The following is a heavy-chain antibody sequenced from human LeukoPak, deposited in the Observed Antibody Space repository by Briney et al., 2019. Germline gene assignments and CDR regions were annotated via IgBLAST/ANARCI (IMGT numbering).Heavy chain of an antibody. CDR3: AKGFKSTARGLYYFDY. D-gene: IGHD5-18*01. CDR1: GFTFSSYA. J-gene: IGHJ4*02. V-gene: IGHV3-23*01. Sequence: GGSLRLSCAASGFTFSSYAMSWVRQAPGKGLEWVSAISGSGGSTYYADSVKGRFAISRDNSKNTLYLQMNSLRAEDTAVYYCAKGFKSTARGLYYFDYWGQGTLVTVSS. CDR2: ISGSGGST.